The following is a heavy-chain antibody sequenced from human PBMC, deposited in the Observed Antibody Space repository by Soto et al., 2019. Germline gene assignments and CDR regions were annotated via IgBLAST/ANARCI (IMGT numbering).Heavy chain of an antibody. CDR2: IDPRDSNT. D-gene: IGHD6-19*01. CDR3: ARGRGWVDS. Sequence: EVQLVQSGPEVKKPGESLRISCYSSGYTFSNNWITWVRQVPGKGLEWMGRIDPRDSNTDYSPSFQGHVSISTDKSISTFYLQWSSLKASDTAIYYCARGRGWVDSWGQGALVTVSS. J-gene: IGHJ4*02. V-gene: IGHV5-10-1*01. CDR1: GYTFSNNW.